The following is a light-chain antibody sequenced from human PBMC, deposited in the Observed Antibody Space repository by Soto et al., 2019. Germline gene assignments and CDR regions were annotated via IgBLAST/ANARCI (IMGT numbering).Light chain of an antibody. V-gene: IGKV1-33*01. J-gene: IGKJ3*01. CDR3: QQDDNLPPFT. CDR2: DAS. Sequence: DIQMTQSPSSLSASVGDRVTITCQASQDISNYLNWYQQKPGKAPKLLIYDASNLETGVPSRFSGSGSGTDFTFTISSLQPEDIGTYYCQQDDNLPPFTFGPGTKVDIK. CDR1: QDISNY.